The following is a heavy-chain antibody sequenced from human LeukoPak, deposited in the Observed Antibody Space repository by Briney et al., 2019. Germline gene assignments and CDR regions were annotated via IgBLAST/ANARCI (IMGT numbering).Heavy chain of an antibody. CDR2: IHYSGST. D-gene: IGHD3-10*01. Sequence: SETLSLTCTVSGGSVSSNSYYWSWIRQPPGKGLECIGYIHYSGSTNYNPSLKSRVTISIDTSKNQFSLKLSSVTAADTAVYYCARDFNYYGSGSFWFDPRGQGTLVTVSS. CDR1: GGSVSSNSYY. J-gene: IGHJ5*02. CDR3: ARDFNYYGSGSFWFDP. V-gene: IGHV4-61*01.